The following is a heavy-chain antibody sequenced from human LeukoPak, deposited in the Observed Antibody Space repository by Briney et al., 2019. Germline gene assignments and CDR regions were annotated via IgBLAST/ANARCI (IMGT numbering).Heavy chain of an antibody. CDR3: ARGDGYNYPFDY. CDR1: GYTFTSYD. CDR2: MNPNSGNT. J-gene: IGHJ4*02. D-gene: IGHD5-24*01. Sequence: ASVKVSCKAPGYTFTSYDLNWVRQATGQGLEWIGWMNPNSGNTGYAQKFQGRVTLTRSTSISTAYMELRSLTSEDTAVYYCARGDGYNYPFDYWGQGTLVTVSS. V-gene: IGHV1-8*01.